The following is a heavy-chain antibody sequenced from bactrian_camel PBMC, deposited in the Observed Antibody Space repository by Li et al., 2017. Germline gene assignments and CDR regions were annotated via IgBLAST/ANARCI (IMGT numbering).Heavy chain of an antibody. D-gene: IGHD1*01. CDR1: GFTSSTYY. CDR3: VKPNPDARGGFDH. Sequence: QVQLVESGGGLVQPGGSLRLACAASGFTSSTYYISWVRQAPGKGLEWVSSIYRDGSDPYYADSVKGRFTISRDNAKNTVYLLMNSLKPEDTAVYYCVKPNPDARGGFDHWGQGTQVTVS. J-gene: IGHJ4*01. CDR2: IYRDGSDP. V-gene: IGHV3S5*01.